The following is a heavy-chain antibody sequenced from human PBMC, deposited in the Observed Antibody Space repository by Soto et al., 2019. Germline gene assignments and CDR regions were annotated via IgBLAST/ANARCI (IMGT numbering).Heavy chain of an antibody. Sequence: SVKVSCKASGGTLSSYVISWVRQAPGQGLEWMGGIIPVFGTVNYAQKFQGRVTITADESTTTAYMELRSLRSEDAAVYYCARAQRIQLWASGMDVWGQGTTVTVSS. J-gene: IGHJ6*02. CDR2: IIPVFGTV. D-gene: IGHD5-18*01. CDR1: GGTLSSYV. CDR3: ARAQRIQLWASGMDV. V-gene: IGHV1-69*13.